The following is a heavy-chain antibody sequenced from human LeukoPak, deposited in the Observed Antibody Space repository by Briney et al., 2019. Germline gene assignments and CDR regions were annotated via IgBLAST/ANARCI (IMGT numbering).Heavy chain of an antibody. CDR3: ARDTYYYDSSGYFDAFDI. J-gene: IGHJ3*02. CDR1: GFTVSSNY. D-gene: IGHD3-22*01. V-gene: IGHV3-66*02. CDR2: IYSGGST. Sequence: GGSLRLSCAASGFTVSSNYMSWVRQAPGKGLEWVSVIYSGGSTYYADSVKGRFTIPRDNSKNTLYLQMNSLRAEDTAVYYCARDTYYYDSSGYFDAFDIWGQGTMVTVSS.